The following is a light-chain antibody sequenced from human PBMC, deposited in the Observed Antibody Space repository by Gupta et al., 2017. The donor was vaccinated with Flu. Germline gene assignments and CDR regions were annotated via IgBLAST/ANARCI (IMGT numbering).Light chain of an antibody. J-gene: IGKJ3*01. CDR3: SQCEATPLT. CDR2: AAS. Sequence: DVQMTPSPSSLSASVGDRVTITCRASQSISSYLNWYQQKPGKAPKLLIYAASSLQSGVPSRFSGSGSRTDMTLKMSRMKPADIATSSCSQCEATPLTFGSGTKVDIK. V-gene: IGKV1-39*01. CDR1: QSISSY.